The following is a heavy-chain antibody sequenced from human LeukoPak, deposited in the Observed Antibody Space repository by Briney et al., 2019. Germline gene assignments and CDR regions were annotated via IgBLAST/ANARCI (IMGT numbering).Heavy chain of an antibody. CDR2: ISYTEGT. J-gene: IGHJ6*03. CDR3: ARGDLRWVAHAHYYYMDV. V-gene: IGHV4-61*05. D-gene: IGHD2-21*02. CDR1: VGFISGSNYY. Sequence: PSETLSLTCTVSVGFISGSNYYWGWIRQPPGKGLEWIGYISYTEGTTYHPALKSRVTMSVDMSKNQFSLEMTSVTVADTAVYFCARGDLRWVAHAHYYYMDVWGKGATVSVSS.